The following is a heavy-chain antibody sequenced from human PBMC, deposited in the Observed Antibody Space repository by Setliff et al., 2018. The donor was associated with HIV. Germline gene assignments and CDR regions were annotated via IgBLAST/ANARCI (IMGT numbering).Heavy chain of an antibody. CDR3: ARYNFRRGYWDYFDY. CDR2: IYWDNDR. D-gene: IGHD3-3*01. Sequence: SGPTLVNPTQTLALTCTVSGFSLSTSGVGVGWIRQPPGKALEWLALIYWDNDRRYSPSLKSRLTITKDTSKNQVVLTMTNMDPLDTATYFCARYNFRRGYWDYFDYWGQGTQVTVSS. V-gene: IGHV2-5*02. CDR1: GFSLSTSGVG. J-gene: IGHJ4*02.